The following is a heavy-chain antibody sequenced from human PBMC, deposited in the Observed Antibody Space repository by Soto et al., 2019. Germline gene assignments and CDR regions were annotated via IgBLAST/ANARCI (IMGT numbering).Heavy chain of an antibody. D-gene: IGHD3-9*01. CDR3: ARSVILTGGSYKGLIRLHYFDP. J-gene: IGHJ4*02. CDR2: IYYSGST. CDR1: GGSISSYY. V-gene: IGHV4-59*01. Sequence: SETLSLTCTVSGGSISSYYWSWIRQPPGKGLEWIGYIYYSGSTNYNPSLKSRVTISVDTSKNQFSLKLSSVTAADTAVYYCARSVILTGGSYKGLIRLHYFDPWGQGTLVTVSS.